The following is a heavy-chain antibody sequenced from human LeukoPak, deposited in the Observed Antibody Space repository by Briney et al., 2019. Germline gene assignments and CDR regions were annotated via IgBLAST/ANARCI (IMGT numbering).Heavy chain of an antibody. V-gene: IGHV1-2*02. CDR1: XYTFTXXY. Sequence: VSCKXXXYTFTXXYMFWVRQAPGQGLEGMGWINPNSGGTNYAQKFQGRVTLTRDTSISTGYMELSRLRSDDTAVYYCATYFLDTSARDWGQGTLVTVSS. CDR3: ATYFLDTSARD. J-gene: IGHJ4*02. D-gene: IGHD3-22*01. CDR2: INPNSGGT.